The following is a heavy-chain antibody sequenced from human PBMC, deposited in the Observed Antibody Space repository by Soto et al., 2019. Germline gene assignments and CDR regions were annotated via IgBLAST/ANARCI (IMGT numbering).Heavy chain of an antibody. J-gene: IGHJ3*02. V-gene: IGHV4-31*01. CDR1: GGSISSGGYY. CDR2: IYSSGST. CDR3: ARDTYYYDSSGPPVDAFDI. Sequence: QVQLQESGPGLVKPSQTLSLTCTVSGGSISSGGYYWSWIRQHPGKGMEWIGYIYSSGSTSYNPSLKSLVTTSGDTSKNQFSLKLSSVTAADTAVYYCARDTYYYDSSGPPVDAFDIWGQGTMVTVSS. D-gene: IGHD3-22*01.